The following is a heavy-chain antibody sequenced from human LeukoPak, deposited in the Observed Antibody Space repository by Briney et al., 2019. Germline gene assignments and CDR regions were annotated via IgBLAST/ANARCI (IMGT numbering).Heavy chain of an antibody. J-gene: IGHJ4*02. D-gene: IGHD1-26*01. CDR1: GFTFDDYA. Sequence: GRSLRLSCAASGFTFDDYAMHWVRQAPGKGLEWVAVISCDGSNKYYADSVKGRFTISRDNSKNTLYLQMNSLRAEDTAVYYCARALGSYYFDYWGQGTLVTVSS. CDR3: ARALGSYYFDY. V-gene: IGHV3-30-3*01. CDR2: ISCDGSNK.